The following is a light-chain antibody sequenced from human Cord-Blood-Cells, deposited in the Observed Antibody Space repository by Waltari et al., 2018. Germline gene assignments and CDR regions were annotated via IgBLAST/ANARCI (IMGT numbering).Light chain of an antibody. J-gene: IGLJ3*02. V-gene: IGLV1-40*01. CDR1: SPHIRAGYA. Sequence: QSVLTQPPSVSGAPGQRVTISCTGSSPHIRAGYAVPWYQQLPGTAPKLLIYGNSNRPSGVPDRFSGSKSGTAASLAITGLQAEDEADYYCQSYDSSLSGWVFGGGTKLTVL. CDR2: GNS. CDR3: QSYDSSLSGWV.